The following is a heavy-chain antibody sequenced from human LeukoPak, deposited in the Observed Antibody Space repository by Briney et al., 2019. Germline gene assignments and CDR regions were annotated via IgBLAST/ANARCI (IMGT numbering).Heavy chain of an antibody. V-gene: IGHV3-21*01. CDR3: AGGYSSSWYEDWFDH. J-gene: IGHJ5*02. Sequence: GGSLRLSCAASGFTFSSYSMNWVRQAPGKGLEWVSSISSSSSYIYYADSVKGRFTISRDNAKNSLYLQMNSLRAEDTDVYYCAGGYSSSWYEDWFDHWGQGTLVTVSS. D-gene: IGHD6-13*01. CDR1: GFTFSSYS. CDR2: ISSSSSYI.